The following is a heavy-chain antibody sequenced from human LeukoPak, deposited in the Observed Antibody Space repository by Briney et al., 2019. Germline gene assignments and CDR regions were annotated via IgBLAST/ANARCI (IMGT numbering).Heavy chain of an antibody. CDR3: ARWEVFYYYAMDV. CDR1: GASVSSYY. CDR2: IYYSGST. V-gene: IGHV4-59*08. Sequence: RSSETLSLTCTVSGASVSSYYWSWMRQAPGKGLEWIGYIYYSGSTNYNPSLKSRVTISVDTSKNQFSLRLSSVTAADTAVYYCARWEVFYYYAMDVWGQGTTVTVSS. D-gene: IGHD1-26*01. J-gene: IGHJ6*02.